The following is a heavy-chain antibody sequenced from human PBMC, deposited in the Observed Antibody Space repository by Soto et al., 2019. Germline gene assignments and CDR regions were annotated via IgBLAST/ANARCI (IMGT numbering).Heavy chain of an antibody. CDR3: ACTLPWHDAFDI. J-gene: IGHJ3*02. CDR2: IYYSSST. CDR1: AVSISSGGYH. V-gene: IGHV4-31*03. Sequence: TSQTLSLTCTVSAVSISSGGYHWGWIRQHQEKGLEWIGYIYYSSSTYHNPSLKSRVIISLDTSKNQFSLKMSSVTPADTAVYYCACTLPWHDAFDIWGQGTMVTVSS. D-gene: IGHD1-26*01.